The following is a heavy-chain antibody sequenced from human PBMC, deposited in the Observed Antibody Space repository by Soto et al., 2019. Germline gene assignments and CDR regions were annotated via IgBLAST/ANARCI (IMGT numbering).Heavy chain of an antibody. CDR2: IWYDGNKK. D-gene: IGHD3-22*01. J-gene: IGHJ4*02. CDR3: VVDTSGLLDY. V-gene: IGHV3-33*03. Sequence: GGALRLSCAASGFTFSSNGMHWVRQAPGKGLEWVAVIWYDGNKKYYGDSVRGRFTISRDNSKNTLYLEMNSLRAEDTAVYYCVVDTSGLLDYWGQGTQVTVS. CDR1: GFTFSSNG.